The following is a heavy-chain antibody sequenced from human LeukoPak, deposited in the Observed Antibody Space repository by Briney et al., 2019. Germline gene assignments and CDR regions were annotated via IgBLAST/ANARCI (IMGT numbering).Heavy chain of an antibody. CDR2: IYSGGST. CDR3: ARDPTVTMLLDAFDI. V-gene: IGHV3-66*01. Sequence: GGSLRLSCAASGFTVSSNYMSWVRQAPGKGLEWVSVIYSGGSTYYADSVKGRFTISRDNSKNTLYLQMNSLRAEDTAVYYCARDPTVTMLLDAFDIWGQGTMVTVSS. CDR1: GFTVSSNY. D-gene: IGHD4-17*01. J-gene: IGHJ3*02.